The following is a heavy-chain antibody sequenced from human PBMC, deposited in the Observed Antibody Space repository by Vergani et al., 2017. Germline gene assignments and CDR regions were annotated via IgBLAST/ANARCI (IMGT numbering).Heavy chain of an antibody. CDR2: ISSSSSTI. J-gene: IGHJ6*03. Sequence: EVQLVESGGGLVQPGGSLRLSCAASGFTFSSYSMNWVRQAPGKVLEWVSYISSSSSTIYYADSVKGRLTISRDNAKNSLCLQMNSLRAEETAVYCCARAVPNGGYYDFWSGYLHYYYMDVWGRGTTVTVSS. V-gene: IGHV3-48*01. CDR3: ARAVPNGGYYDFWSGYLHYYYMDV. CDR1: GFTFSSYS. D-gene: IGHD3-3*01.